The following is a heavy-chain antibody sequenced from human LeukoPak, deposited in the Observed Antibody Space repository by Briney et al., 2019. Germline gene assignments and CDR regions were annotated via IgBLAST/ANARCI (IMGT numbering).Heavy chain of an antibody. CDR1: GFSFSTYW. CDR2: IKEDGNRK. CDR3: ARGGKDFPHDFWSGYSY. J-gene: IGHJ4*02. V-gene: IGHV3-7*01. D-gene: IGHD3-3*01. Sequence: AGGTLRLSCAASGFSFSTYWMSWVRQTPGKGLERVANIKEDGNRKNYVDSVKGRFTISRDNAKNSLYLQMNSLRAEDTAVYYCARGGKDFPHDFWSGYSYWGQGTLVTVSS.